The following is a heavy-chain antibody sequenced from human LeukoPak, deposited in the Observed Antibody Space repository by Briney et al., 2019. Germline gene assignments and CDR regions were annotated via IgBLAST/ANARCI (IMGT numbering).Heavy chain of an antibody. Sequence: SETLSLTCTVSGGSISSYYWSWIRQPPGKGLEWIGYIYYSGSTNYNPSLKSRVTISVDTSKNQFSLKLSSVTAADTAVYYCGRSAPPGSRPYYYYGMDVWGQGTTVTVSS. D-gene: IGHD6-13*01. CDR3: GRSAPPGSRPYYYYGMDV. CDR2: IYYSGST. J-gene: IGHJ6*02. CDR1: GGSISSYY. V-gene: IGHV4-59*08.